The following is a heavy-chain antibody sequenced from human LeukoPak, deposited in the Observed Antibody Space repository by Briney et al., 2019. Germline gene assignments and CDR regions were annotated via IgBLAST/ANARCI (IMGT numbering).Heavy chain of an antibody. CDR2: MSYSGSI. Sequence: PSETLSLTCTVSGASISSYYWIWIRQPPGRGLEWIAYMSYSGSINYNPSLKDRVTISLDSSKNQFSLELTSVTAADTAVFYCARLQHQSFDYWGQGTLVTVSS. D-gene: IGHD5-18*01. J-gene: IGHJ4*02. CDR3: ARLQHQSFDY. V-gene: IGHV4-59*08. CDR1: GASISSYY.